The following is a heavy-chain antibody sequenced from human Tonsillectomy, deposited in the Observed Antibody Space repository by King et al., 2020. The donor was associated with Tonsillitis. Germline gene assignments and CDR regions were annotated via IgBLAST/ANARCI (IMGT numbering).Heavy chain of an antibody. CDR1: GFTFSSSY. Sequence: VQLVESGGALVQPGGSLRLSCVASGFTFSSSYMHWVRQAPGKGLVWVSRINMDGITPTYANSVKGRFTMSRDNTKNTMYLQMNSLRAEDTAVYYCAKGRAAAGTIIEDWGQGTLVTVSS. CDR3: AKGRAAAGTIIED. CDR2: INMDGITP. V-gene: IGHV3-74*03. D-gene: IGHD6-13*01. J-gene: IGHJ4*02.